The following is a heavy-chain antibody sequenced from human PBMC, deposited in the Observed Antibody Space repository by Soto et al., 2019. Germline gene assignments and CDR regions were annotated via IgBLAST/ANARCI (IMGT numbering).Heavy chain of an antibody. J-gene: IGHJ6*02. V-gene: IGHV3-33*01. D-gene: IGHD4-4*01. CDR2: IWYDGSNK. Sequence: SLRLSCAASGFTISTYGMHWVRQAPGKGLEWVAVIWYDGSNKYYADSVKGRFTISRDNSKNTLYLQMNSQRAEDTAVYYCARGKYSSPRGGLDVWGQGTPVTVSS. CDR1: GFTISTYG. CDR3: ARGKYSSPRGGLDV.